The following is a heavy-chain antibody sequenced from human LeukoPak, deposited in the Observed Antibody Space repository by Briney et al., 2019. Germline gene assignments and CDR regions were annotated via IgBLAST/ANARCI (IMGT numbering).Heavy chain of an antibody. CDR2: ISAYNGNT. V-gene: IGHV1-18*01. CDR1: GYTFTSHG. Sequence: GASVKVSCKASGYTFTSHGISWVRQAPGQGLEWMGWISAYNGNTNYAQKLQGRVTMTTDTSTSTAYMELRSLRSDDTAVYYCARVGNHGYGDQHIGAFDIWGQGTMVTVSS. J-gene: IGHJ3*02. CDR3: ARVGNHGYGDQHIGAFDI. D-gene: IGHD4-17*01.